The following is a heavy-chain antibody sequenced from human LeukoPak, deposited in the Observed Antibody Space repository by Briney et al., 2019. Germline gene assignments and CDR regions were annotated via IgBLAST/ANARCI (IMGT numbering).Heavy chain of an antibody. CDR3: ARQDGNSKYYFDY. J-gene: IGHJ4*02. V-gene: IGHV5-51*01. D-gene: IGHD1-1*01. CDR1: GYIFTSYL. Sequence: GESLKISCKGSGYIFTSYLIGWVRQMPGKGLEWMGIIYPGDSDTRYRPSFQGQVTISVDKSISTAYLQWSSLKASDTAMYYCARQDGNSKYYFDYWGQGTLVTVSS. CDR2: IYPGDSDT.